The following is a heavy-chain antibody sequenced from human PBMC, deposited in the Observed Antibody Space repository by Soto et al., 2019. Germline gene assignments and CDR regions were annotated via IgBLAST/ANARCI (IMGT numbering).Heavy chain of an antibody. D-gene: IGHD5-12*01. CDR2: INPNSGAT. V-gene: IGHV1-2*02. CDR3: ARDAVSTIGDIDY. Sequence: ASVKVSCKASGYTFTGYYIHWVRQAPGQGLEWMGWINPNSGATNQAQKFQGRVTMARDTSISTAYMELSRLTSDDTAVYYCARDAVSTIGDIDYWGQGTLVTVSS. J-gene: IGHJ4*02. CDR1: GYTFTGYY.